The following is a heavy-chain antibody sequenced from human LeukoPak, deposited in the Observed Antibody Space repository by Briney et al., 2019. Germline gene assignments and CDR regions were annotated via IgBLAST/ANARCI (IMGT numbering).Heavy chain of an antibody. Sequence: PGGSLRLSCAASGFTFSGSAMHWVRQASGKGLEWVGRIRSEANSYATLYVASVKGRFTISRDNSKNTLYLQMGRLRAEDMAVYYCARGPHRYYYDSSGYFDYWGQGTLVTVSS. V-gene: IGHV3-73*01. CDR2: IRSEANSYAT. CDR1: GFTFSGSA. D-gene: IGHD3-22*01. J-gene: IGHJ4*02. CDR3: ARGPHRYYYDSSGYFDY.